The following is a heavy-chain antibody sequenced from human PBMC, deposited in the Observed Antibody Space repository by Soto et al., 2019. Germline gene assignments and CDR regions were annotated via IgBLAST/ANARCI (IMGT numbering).Heavy chain of an antibody. V-gene: IGHV1-18*01. CDR1: GYTFTSYG. D-gene: IGHD1-26*01. J-gene: IGHJ6*03. CDR3: ARDPPRGFNLLDYYYYYMDV. Sequence: GASVKVSCKASGYTFTSYGISWVRQAPGQGLEWMGWISAYNGNTNYAQKLQGRVTTTTDTSTSTAYMELRSLRSDDTAVYYCARDPPRGFNLLDYYYYYMDVWGKGTTVTVSS. CDR2: ISAYNGNT.